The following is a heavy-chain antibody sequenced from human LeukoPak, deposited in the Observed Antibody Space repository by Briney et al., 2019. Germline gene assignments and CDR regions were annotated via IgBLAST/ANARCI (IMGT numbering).Heavy chain of an antibody. CDR3: ARVRSSGWSTLFDY. CDR1: GGPSSSYY. Sequence: SETLSLTCTVSGGPSSSYYWSWIRQSPGKGLEWIGYISYSGSTNYNPSLKSRVTISVDTSKNQFSLRLSSVTAADTAVYYCARVRSSGWSTLFDYWGQGTLVTASS. CDR2: ISYSGST. D-gene: IGHD6-19*01. J-gene: IGHJ4*02. V-gene: IGHV4-59*01.